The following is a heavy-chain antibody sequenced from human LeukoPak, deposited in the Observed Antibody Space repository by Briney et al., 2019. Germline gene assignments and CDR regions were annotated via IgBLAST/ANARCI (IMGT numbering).Heavy chain of an antibody. J-gene: IGHJ6*02. CDR2: INHSGST. V-gene: IGHV4-34*01. Sequence: SETLSLTCAVYGGSFSGYYWSWIRQPPGKGLEWIGEINHSGSTNYNPSLKSRVTISVDTSKNQFSLKLSSVTAADTAVYYCARSAYYDILTGYPPRYGMDVWGQGTTVTVSS. D-gene: IGHD3-9*01. CDR1: GGSFSGYY. CDR3: ARSAYYDILTGYPPRYGMDV.